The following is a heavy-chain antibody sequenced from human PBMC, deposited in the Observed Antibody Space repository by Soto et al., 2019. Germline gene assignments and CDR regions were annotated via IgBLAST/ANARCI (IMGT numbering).Heavy chain of an antibody. J-gene: IGHJ4*02. CDR1: GYTFTTYG. D-gene: IGHD4-17*01. V-gene: IGHV1-18*01. CDR3: VREMWTHYVPQTFFDY. Sequence: QVQLVQSEGEVKQPGASVKVSCKASGYTFTTYGVCWVRQVPGRGLERVGYISPNSGYTVYAQHFQGRVSMSTDTSTSTVYIELRGLRSDDTAVYYCVREMWTHYVPQTFFDYWGQGALVTVSS. CDR2: ISPNSGYT.